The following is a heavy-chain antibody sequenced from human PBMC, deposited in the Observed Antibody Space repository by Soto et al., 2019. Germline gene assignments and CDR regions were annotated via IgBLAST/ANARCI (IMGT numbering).Heavy chain of an antibody. V-gene: IGHV1-69*01. CDR3: AREVGKSIAARRQSGDYYYYGMDV. J-gene: IGHJ6*02. D-gene: IGHD6-6*01. CDR2: IIPIFGTA. CDR1: GGTFSSYA. Sequence: QVQLVQSGAEVKKPGSSVKVSCKASGGTFSSYAISWVRQAPGQGLEWMGGIIPIFGTANYAQKFQGRVTITADESTSTAYMELSSLRSEDTAVYYCAREVGKSIAARRQSGDYYYYGMDVWGQGTTVTVSS.